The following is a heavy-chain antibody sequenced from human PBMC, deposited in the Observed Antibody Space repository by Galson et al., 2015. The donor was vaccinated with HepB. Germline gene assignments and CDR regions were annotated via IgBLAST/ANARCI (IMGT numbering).Heavy chain of an antibody. CDR1: GFTFSGYG. CDR2: IWYDGSNR. CDR3: ARRVETAMGEPLHC. J-gene: IGHJ3*01. V-gene: IGHV3-33*08. Sequence: SLRLSCAASGFTFSGYGMPWVRQAPGKGLEWVAVIWYDGSNRYYADSVRGRFTIARDNSRNTLYLQMNSMRAEDTAVYYCARRVETAMGEPLHCWGPGTMVTVSS. D-gene: IGHD5-18*01.